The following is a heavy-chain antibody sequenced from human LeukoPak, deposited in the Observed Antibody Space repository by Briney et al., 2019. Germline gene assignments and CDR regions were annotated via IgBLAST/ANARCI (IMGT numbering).Heavy chain of an antibody. CDR3: ARARPGSGYYTGAYYYYMDV. Sequence: GASVKVSCKASGYTFTSYDINWVRQATGQGLEWMGWMNPNSGNTGYAQKFQGRVTMTRNTSISTAYMELSSLRSEDTAVYYCARARPGSGYYTGAYYYYMDVWGKGTTVTVSS. CDR1: GYTFTSYD. V-gene: IGHV1-8*01. D-gene: IGHD3-3*01. CDR2: MNPNSGNT. J-gene: IGHJ6*03.